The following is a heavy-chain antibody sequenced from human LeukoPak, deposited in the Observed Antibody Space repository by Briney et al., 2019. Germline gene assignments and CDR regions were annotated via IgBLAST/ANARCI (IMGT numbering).Heavy chain of an antibody. Sequence: GGSLRLSCAASGFTFSSYGMHWVRQAPGKGLEWVAVIWYDGSNKYYADSVKGRFTISRDNSKNTLYLQMNSLRAEDTAAYYCARALSYYYDSSGYYFDYWGQGTLVTVSS. V-gene: IGHV3-33*01. CDR2: IWYDGSNK. CDR1: GFTFSSYG. D-gene: IGHD3-22*01. J-gene: IGHJ4*02. CDR3: ARALSYYYDSSGYYFDY.